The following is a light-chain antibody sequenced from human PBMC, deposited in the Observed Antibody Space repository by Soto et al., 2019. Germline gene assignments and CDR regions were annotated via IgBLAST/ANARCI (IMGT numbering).Light chain of an antibody. V-gene: IGKV3-15*01. CDR1: HSVSSN. CDR3: HQYADLPQT. Sequence: EIVLTQSPGTLSLSPGERSTLSCRASHSVSSNLAWYQQKPGQSPRILIYGASSRDTGIPARFRGSRSGTEYTLTLSSLQSEDFAVYFSHQYADLPQTFGQGTKVDI. CDR2: GAS. J-gene: IGKJ2*01.